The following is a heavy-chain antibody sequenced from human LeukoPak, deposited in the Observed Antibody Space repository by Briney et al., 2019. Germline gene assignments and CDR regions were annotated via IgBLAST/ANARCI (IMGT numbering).Heavy chain of an antibody. CDR1: GYTFTSYG. CDR3: ATDTSYSWYDTFGEY. Sequence: ASVKVSCKASGYTFTSYGISWVRQAPGQGLEWMGWISASNGNTDYAQKFQGRVTMTTDTSTTTAYMELRSLRSDDTAVYYCATDTSYSWYDTFGEYWGQGNLVTLSS. V-gene: IGHV1-18*01. CDR2: ISASNGNT. D-gene: IGHD6-13*01. J-gene: IGHJ4*02.